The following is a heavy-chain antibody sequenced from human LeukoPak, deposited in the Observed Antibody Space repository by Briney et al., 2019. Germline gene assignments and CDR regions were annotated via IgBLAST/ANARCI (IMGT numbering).Heavy chain of an antibody. CDR2: IYYSGST. V-gene: IGHV4-30-4*01. D-gene: IGHD3-3*01. CDR1: GGSISSGDYY. Sequence: SETLSLTCTVSGGSISSGDYYWSWIRQPPGKGLEWIGYIYYSGSTYYNPSLKSRVTISVDTSKNQFSLKLSSVTAADTAVYYCASPTLRSLGAFDIWGQGTMVTVSS. CDR3: ASPTLRSLGAFDI. J-gene: IGHJ3*02.